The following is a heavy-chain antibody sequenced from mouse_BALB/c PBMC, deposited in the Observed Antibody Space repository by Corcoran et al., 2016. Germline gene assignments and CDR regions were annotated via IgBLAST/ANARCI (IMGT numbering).Heavy chain of an antibody. D-gene: IGHD1-1*01. CDR2: ILPGSGST. V-gene: IGHV1-9*01. J-gene: IGHJ3*01. CDR1: GYTFSSYW. CDR3: ARGDYGSRFAY. Sequence: QVQLQQSGAELMKPGASVKISCKATGYTFSSYWIEWVKQRPGHGLEWIGEILPGSGSTNYNEKFKGKATFTADTSSNTAYMQLSSLTSKDSAVYYCARGDYGSRFAYWGQGTLVTVSA.